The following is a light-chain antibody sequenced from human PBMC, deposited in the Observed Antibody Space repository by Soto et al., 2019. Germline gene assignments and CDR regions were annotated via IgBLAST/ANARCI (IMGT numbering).Light chain of an antibody. J-gene: IGKJ1*01. CDR3: QQYNTWTRT. CDR1: QSVKNK. Sequence: EIVMTPSPATLSLSPGERAPLSCRDSQSVKNKVAWYPQTPGQAPRIVISAASTGEAGVPARFNAAGSGTVFTLTISSLQSEDFAIYYCQQYNTWTRTFGQGTKVDIK. CDR2: AAS. V-gene: IGKV3-15*01.